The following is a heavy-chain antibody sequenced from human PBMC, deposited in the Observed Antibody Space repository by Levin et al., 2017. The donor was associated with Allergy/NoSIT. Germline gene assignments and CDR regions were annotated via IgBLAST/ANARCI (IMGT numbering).Heavy chain of an antibody. CDR3: ARGTVNGATFFDH. J-gene: IGHJ4*02. CDR2: IQPDGSST. D-gene: IGHD1-26*01. Sequence: GGSLRLSCAASGFSFSSYWMHWVRQAPGTGLLWVSRIQPDGSSTFYADSVKGRFTVSRDNAKNTLYLQMNSLRVEDTAVHYCARGTVNGATFFDHWGQGTLVTVS. CDR1: GFSFSSYW. V-gene: IGHV3-74*01.